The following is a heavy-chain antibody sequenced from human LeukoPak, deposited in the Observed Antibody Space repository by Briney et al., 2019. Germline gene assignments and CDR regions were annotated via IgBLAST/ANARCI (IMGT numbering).Heavy chain of an antibody. D-gene: IGHD5-24*01. Sequence: GGSLRPSCSASGFTFSSYAMHWVRQAPGKGLEYVSAISSNGGSTYYADSVKGRFTISRDNSKNTLYLQMSSLRAEDTAVYYCVKDPSDGYFDYWGQGTLVTVSS. CDR3: VKDPSDGYFDY. J-gene: IGHJ4*02. CDR2: ISSNGGST. V-gene: IGHV3-64D*09. CDR1: GFTFSSYA.